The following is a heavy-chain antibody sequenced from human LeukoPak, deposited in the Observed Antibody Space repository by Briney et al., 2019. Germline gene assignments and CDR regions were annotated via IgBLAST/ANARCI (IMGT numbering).Heavy chain of an antibody. CDR2: ISSSSSYI. J-gene: IGHJ4*02. Sequence: GGSLRLSCAASGFTFSSYSMNWVRQAPGKGLEWVSSISSSSSYIYYADSVKGRFTISRDNAKNSLYLQMNSLRAEDTAVYYCARGNDDYGDYAGDGFDYWGQGTLVTVSS. CDR1: GFTFSSYS. V-gene: IGHV3-21*01. D-gene: IGHD4-17*01. CDR3: ARGNDDYGDYAGDGFDY.